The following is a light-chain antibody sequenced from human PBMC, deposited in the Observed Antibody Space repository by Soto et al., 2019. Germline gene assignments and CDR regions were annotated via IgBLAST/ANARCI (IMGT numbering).Light chain of an antibody. J-gene: IGLJ1*01. CDR1: SSDVGGYNY. V-gene: IGLV2-14*01. CDR3: SSYTSSSTYV. CDR2: DVS. Sequence: QSALTQPPAVSGSPGQSTTISCTGTSSDVGGYNYVSWYQQHPGKAPKLMIYDVSNRPSGVSNRFSGSKSGNTASLTISGLQAEDEAAYYCSSYTSSSTYVFGTGTKVTV.